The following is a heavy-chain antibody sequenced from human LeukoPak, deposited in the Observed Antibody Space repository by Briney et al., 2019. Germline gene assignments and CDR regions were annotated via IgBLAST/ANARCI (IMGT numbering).Heavy chain of an antibody. CDR1: GYTFTSYG. CDR2: IIPMSDTA. Sequence: SVKVSCKASGYTFTSYGISWVQQAPGQGLEWRGGIIPMSDTANYPQKFRGRLTITADIPTSTVYMELSSLRSEDTAVYYCAREEDTGRYMGDDAFDIWGQGTMVTVSS. CDR3: AREEDTGRYMGDDAFDI. V-gene: IGHV1-69*06. J-gene: IGHJ3*02. D-gene: IGHD1-26*01.